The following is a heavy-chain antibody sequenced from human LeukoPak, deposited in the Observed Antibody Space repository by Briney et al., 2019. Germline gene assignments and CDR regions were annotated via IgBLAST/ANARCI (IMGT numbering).Heavy chain of an antibody. D-gene: IGHD3-22*01. V-gene: IGHV1-46*01. CDR1: GYTFTGYH. CDR3: ASSRNNYDSSGYYSPPFDY. CDR2: INPSGGST. Sequence: ASVKVSCKASGYTFTGYHMHWVRQAPGQGLEWMGIINPSGGSTSYAQKFQGRVTMTRDMSTSTVYMELSSLRSEDTAVYYCASSRNNYDSSGYYSPPFDYWGQGTLVTVSS. J-gene: IGHJ4*02.